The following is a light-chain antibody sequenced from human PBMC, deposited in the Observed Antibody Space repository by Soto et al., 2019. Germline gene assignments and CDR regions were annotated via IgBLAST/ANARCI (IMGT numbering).Light chain of an antibody. CDR1: HNVIGTYDY. Sequence: QSALTQPTSVSGSPGQSITISCTGNHNVIGTYDYVSWYQQHPGRAPRLLIYGVTTRPSGISDRFSASKSGLTASLTISGLQPEDEADYYCSSFTSNRIYVFGPGTKVTVL. J-gene: IGLJ1*01. CDR2: GVT. V-gene: IGLV2-14*03. CDR3: SSFTSNRIYV.